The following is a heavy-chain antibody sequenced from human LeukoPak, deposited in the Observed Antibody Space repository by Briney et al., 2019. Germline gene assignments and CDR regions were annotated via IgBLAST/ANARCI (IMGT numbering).Heavy chain of an antibody. CDR3: ARDFSASPSFDY. Sequence: ASVKVSCKASGYTFTDYYIHWVRQAPGQGLAWMGWINPHSGGTNYAQKFQGRVTMTRDTSISTAYMELSRLRSDDTAVYYCARDFSASPSFDYWGQGTLVTVSS. CDR2: INPHSGGT. V-gene: IGHV1-2*02. CDR1: GYTFTDYY. D-gene: IGHD3-3*01. J-gene: IGHJ4*02.